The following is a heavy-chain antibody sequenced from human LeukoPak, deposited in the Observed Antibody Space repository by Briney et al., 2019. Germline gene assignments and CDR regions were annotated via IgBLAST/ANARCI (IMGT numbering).Heavy chain of an antibody. CDR1: GFTFSDYY. Sequence: PGGSLRLSCAASGFTFSDYYMSWIRQAPGKGLEWVSYISSSSSYTNYADSVKGRFTISRDNAKNSLYLQMNSLRAEDTAVYYCARLEAGTYYFDYWGQGTLVTVSS. V-gene: IGHV3-11*03. D-gene: IGHD1-7*01. CDR3: ARLEAGTYYFDY. J-gene: IGHJ4*02. CDR2: ISSSSSYT.